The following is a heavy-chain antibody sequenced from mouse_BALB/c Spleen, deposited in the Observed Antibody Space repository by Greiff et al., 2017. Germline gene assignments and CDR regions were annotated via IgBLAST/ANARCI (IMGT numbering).Heavy chain of an antibody. CDR2: ISSGGST. CDR1: GFTFSSYA. J-gene: IGHJ3*01. Sequence: EVQGVESGGGLVKPGGSLKLSCAASGFTFSSYAMSWVRQTPEKRLEWVASISSGGSTYYPDSVKGRFTISRDNARNILYLQMSSLRSEDTAMYYCARDPIYYGNSIFAYWGQGTLVTVSA. D-gene: IGHD2-1*01. CDR3: ARDPIYYGNSIFAY. V-gene: IGHV5-6-5*01.